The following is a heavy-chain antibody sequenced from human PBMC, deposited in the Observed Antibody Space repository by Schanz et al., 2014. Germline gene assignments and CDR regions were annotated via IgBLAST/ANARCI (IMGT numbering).Heavy chain of an antibody. D-gene: IGHD1-1*01. Sequence: QVQLVQSGAEVRKPGASVTVSCTVSGYTFISYGISWVRQARGQGLEWMGRVIPILGIANYAQEFQGRVTITADRSPSTAAMELSSLRSEDTAVYYCARGYRDSATDVWGQGTLVTVSS. CDR2: VIPILGIA. V-gene: IGHV1-69*04. J-gene: IGHJ4*02. CDR3: ARGYRDSATDV. CDR1: GYTFISYG.